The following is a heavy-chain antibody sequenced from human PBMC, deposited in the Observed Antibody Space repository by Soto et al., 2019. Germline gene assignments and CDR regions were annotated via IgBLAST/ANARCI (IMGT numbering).Heavy chain of an antibody. Sequence: SETLSLTCTVSGGSISSGGYYWSWIRQHPGKGLEWIGYIYYSGSTYYNPSLKSRVTISVDTSKNQFFLKLSSVTAADTAVYYCARGGHYYDSSGYPVWGQGTLVTVSS. V-gene: IGHV4-31*03. D-gene: IGHD3-22*01. J-gene: IGHJ4*02. CDR2: IYYSGST. CDR3: ARGGHYYDSSGYPV. CDR1: GGSISSGGYY.